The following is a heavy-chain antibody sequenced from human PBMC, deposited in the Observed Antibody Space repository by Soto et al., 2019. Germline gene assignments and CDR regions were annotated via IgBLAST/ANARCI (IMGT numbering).Heavy chain of an antibody. CDR3: AKDGGLRFLEWLLRSP. CDR1: GFTFSSYG. CDR2: ISYDGSNK. V-gene: IGHV3-30*18. Sequence: GGSLRLSCAASGFTFSSYGMHWVRQAPGKGLEWVAVISYDGSNKYYADSVKGRFTISRDNSKNTLYLQMNSLRAEDTAVYYCAKDGGLRFLEWLLRSPWGQGTLVTVSS. J-gene: IGHJ5*02. D-gene: IGHD3-3*01.